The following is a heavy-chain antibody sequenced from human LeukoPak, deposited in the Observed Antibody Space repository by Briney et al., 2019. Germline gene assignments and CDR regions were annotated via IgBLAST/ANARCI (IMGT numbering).Heavy chain of an antibody. CDR1: GGSFSGYH. D-gene: IGHD1-26*01. CDR2: IKHSGST. CDR3: ASLMGAPDY. V-gene: IGHV4-34*01. Sequence: SETLSLTCAVYGGSFSGYHWSWIRQPPGKGLEWIGEIKHSGSTNYNPSLKSRVTISVDTSKNQFSLKLSSVTAADTAVYYCASLMGAPDYWGQGTLVTVSS. J-gene: IGHJ4*02.